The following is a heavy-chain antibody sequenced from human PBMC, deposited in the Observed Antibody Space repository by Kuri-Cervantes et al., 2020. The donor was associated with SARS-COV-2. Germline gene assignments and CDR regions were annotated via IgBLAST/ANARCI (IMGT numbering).Heavy chain of an antibody. CDR3: ARQEGCSSTSCYGDAFDI. Sequence: GESLKSSCKGSRYSFTSYWIGWVRQMPGKGLEWMGIIYPGDSDTRYSPSFQGQVTISADKSISTAYLQWSSLKASDTAMYYCARQEGCSSTSCYGDAFDIWGQGTMVTVSS. CDR1: RYSFTSYW. V-gene: IGHV5-51*01. CDR2: IYPGDSDT. D-gene: IGHD2-2*01. J-gene: IGHJ3*02.